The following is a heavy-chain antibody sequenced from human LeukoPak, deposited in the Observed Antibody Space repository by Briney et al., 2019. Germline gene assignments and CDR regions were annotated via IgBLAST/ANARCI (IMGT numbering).Heavy chain of an antibody. CDR3: ARYPAAVVAAMGFDY. D-gene: IGHD2-15*01. J-gene: IGHJ4*02. CDR2: IYYGGST. Sequence: SETLSLTCTVSGGSISSYYWSWIRQPPGKGLEWIGYIYYGGSTNYNPSLKSRVTISVDTSKNQFSLKLSSVTAADTAVYYCARYPAAVVAAMGFDYWGQGTLVTVSS. V-gene: IGHV4-59*01. CDR1: GGSISSYY.